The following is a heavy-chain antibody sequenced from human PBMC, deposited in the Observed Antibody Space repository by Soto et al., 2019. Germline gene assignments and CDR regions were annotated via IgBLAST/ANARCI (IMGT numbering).Heavy chain of an antibody. CDR3: ARGYCSSTSCFDP. D-gene: IGHD2-2*01. CDR2: INHSGST. V-gene: IGHV4-34*09. CDR1: GGSISSYY. Sequence: SETLSLTCTVSGGSISSYYWSWIRQPPGKGLEWIGEINHSGSTNYNPSLKSRVTISVDTSKNQFSLKLSSVTAADTAVYYCARGYCSSTSCFDPWGQGTLVTVSS. J-gene: IGHJ5*02.